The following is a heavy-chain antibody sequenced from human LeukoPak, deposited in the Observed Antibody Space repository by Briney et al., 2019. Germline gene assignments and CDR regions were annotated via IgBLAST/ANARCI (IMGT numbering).Heavy chain of an antibody. V-gene: IGHV4-61*02. CDR2: IYTSGST. CDR3: ASHYYGSGSLTYFDY. D-gene: IGHD3-10*01. J-gene: IGHJ4*02. CDR1: GGSISSGSYY. Sequence: PSQTLSLTCTVSGGSISSGSYYWSWIRQPAGKGLEWIGRIYTSGSTNYNPSPKSRVTISVDTSKNQFSLKLSSVTAADTAVYYCASHYYGSGSLTYFDYWGQGTLVTVSS.